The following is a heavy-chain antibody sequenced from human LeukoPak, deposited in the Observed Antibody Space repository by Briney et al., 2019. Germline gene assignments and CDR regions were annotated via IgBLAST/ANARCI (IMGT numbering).Heavy chain of an antibody. V-gene: IGHV3-53*01. CDR1: GFTVSSNY. CDR3: ARGSGSFSGGFDY. CDR2: IFSGGST. J-gene: IGHJ4*02. D-gene: IGHD1-26*01. Sequence: GGSLRLSCVASGFTVSSNYMSWVRQAPGKGLEWVSAIFSGGSTFYADSVTGRFTISRDNSKNTVYLEMNSLRAEDTAVYYCARGSGSFSGGFDYWGQGTLVTVSS.